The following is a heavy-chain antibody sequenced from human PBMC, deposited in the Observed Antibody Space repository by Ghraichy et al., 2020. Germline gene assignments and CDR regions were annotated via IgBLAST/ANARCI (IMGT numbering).Heavy chain of an antibody. D-gene: IGHD1-1*01. J-gene: IGHJ6*02. CDR1: GFTFSSYA. Sequence: GGSLRLSCAASGFTFSSYAMSWVRQAPGKGLEWVSAISGSGGSTYYADSVKGRFTISRDNSKNTLYLQMNSLRAEDTAVYYCAKQHDKLKYYYYGMDVWGQGTTVTVSS. CDR3: AKQHDKLKYYYYGMDV. V-gene: IGHV3-23*01. CDR2: ISGSGGST.